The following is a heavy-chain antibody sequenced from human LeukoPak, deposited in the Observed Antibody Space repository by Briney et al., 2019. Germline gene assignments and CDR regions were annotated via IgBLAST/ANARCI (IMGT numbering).Heavy chain of an antibody. Sequence: SDTLSLTCTVSGGSISSYYWSWIRQPPGKGLEWIGYIYYSGSTNYNPSLKSRVTISVDTSKNQFSLKLSSVTAADTAVYYCERDRSAAAGPQNWFDPWGQGTLVTVSS. CDR3: ERDRSAAAGPQNWFDP. CDR1: GGSISSYY. CDR2: IYYSGST. V-gene: IGHV4-59*01. J-gene: IGHJ5*02. D-gene: IGHD6-13*01.